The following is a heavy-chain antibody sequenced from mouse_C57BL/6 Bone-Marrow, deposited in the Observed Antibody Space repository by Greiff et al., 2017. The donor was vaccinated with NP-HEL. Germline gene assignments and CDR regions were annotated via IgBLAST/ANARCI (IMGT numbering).Heavy chain of an antibody. D-gene: IGHD1-1*01. J-gene: IGHJ4*01. CDR1: GFSLTSYG. Sequence: VKLQESGPGLVAPSQSLSITCTVSGFSLTSYGVHWVRQPPGKGLEWLVVIWSDGSTTYNSALKSRLSISKDNSKSQVFLKMNSLQTDDTAMYYCARHEYYGSSFYAMDYWGQGTSVTVSS. CDR2: IWSDGST. V-gene: IGHV2-6-1*01. CDR3: ARHEYYGSSFYAMDY.